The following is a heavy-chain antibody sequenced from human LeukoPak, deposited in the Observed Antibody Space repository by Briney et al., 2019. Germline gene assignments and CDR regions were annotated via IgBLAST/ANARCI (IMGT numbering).Heavy chain of an antibody. CDR2: IYTSGNT. V-gene: IGHV4-4*07. Sequence: SETLSLTCTVSGGSISSYYWSWIRQPAGKGLEWIGRIYTSGNTNYNPSLKSRVTMSVDTSKKQFSLKLTSVTAADTAVYYCARAKDNYRGNDAFDIWGQGTMVTVSS. D-gene: IGHD4/OR15-4a*01. J-gene: IGHJ3*02. CDR3: ARAKDNYRGNDAFDI. CDR1: GGSISSYY.